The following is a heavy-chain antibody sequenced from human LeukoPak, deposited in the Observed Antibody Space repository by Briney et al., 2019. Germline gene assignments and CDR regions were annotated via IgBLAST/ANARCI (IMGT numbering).Heavy chain of an antibody. CDR1: GFSLTTSGVG. Sequence: SGPTLVKPTQTLTLTCTFSGFSLTTSGVGVGWIRQPQGKALEWLALINWDDQKVYSPSLQSRLSIIKDTSKNQVVLTMANVDPVDTATYYCAHRRDSSGYQYRYWFAPWGQGALVTVSS. CDR2: INWDDQK. J-gene: IGHJ5*02. CDR3: AHRRDSSGYQYRYWFAP. D-gene: IGHD3-22*01. V-gene: IGHV2-5*02.